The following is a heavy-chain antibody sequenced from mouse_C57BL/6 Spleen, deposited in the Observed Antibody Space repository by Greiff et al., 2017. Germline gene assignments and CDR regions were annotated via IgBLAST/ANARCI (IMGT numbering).Heavy chain of an antibody. J-gene: IGHJ2*01. Sequence: QVQLQQPGAELVKPGASVKLSCKASGYTFTSYWMQWVKQRPGQGLEWIGEIDPSDSYTNYNQKFKGKATLTVDTSSSTAYMQLSSLTSEDSAVYYCARRDWDGWGQGTTLTVSS. CDR1: GYTFTSYW. D-gene: IGHD4-1*01. CDR2: IDPSDSYT. V-gene: IGHV1-50*01. CDR3: ARRDWDG.